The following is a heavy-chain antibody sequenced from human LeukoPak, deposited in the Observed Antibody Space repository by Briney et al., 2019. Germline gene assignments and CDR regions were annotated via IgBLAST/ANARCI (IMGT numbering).Heavy chain of an antibody. V-gene: IGHV3-48*02. CDR3: ATDQRYAFDY. Sequence: GGSLRLYCATSGFSFTDYPMNWVRQAPGKGLEWILNNRPTAEGAKYAYYADAAKGRVTISRDDGKNTLYLHMNSLRDDDTAVYYCATDQRYAFDYWGQGILVTVSS. CDR2: NRPTAEGAKYA. D-gene: IGHD3-9*01. J-gene: IGHJ4*02. CDR1: GFSFTDYP.